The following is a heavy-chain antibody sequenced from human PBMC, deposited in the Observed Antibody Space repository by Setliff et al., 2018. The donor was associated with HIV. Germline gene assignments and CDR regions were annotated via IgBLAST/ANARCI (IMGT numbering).Heavy chain of an antibody. J-gene: IGHJ4*02. V-gene: IGHV4-34*01. Sequence: TLSLTCAFYGGSFSGYYWSWIRQPPGKGLEWIGEINDRGNTNYMPSLRSRVTISVDTSKNQSSLKLTSVTAADSAIYYCARGRHIEATIPLDHWGQGTLVTVSS. CDR1: GGSFSGYY. CDR2: INDRGNT. CDR3: ARGRHIEATIPLDH. D-gene: IGHD5-12*01.